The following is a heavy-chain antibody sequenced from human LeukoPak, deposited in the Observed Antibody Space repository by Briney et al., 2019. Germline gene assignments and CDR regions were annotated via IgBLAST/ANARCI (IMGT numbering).Heavy chain of an antibody. D-gene: IGHD3-16*01. Sequence: SETLSLTCTVSGGSIRSSYYYWGWIRQPPGKGLEWIGSIYDSGSTYYNPSLKSRVTISVDTSKNQFSLKLNSVTAADTAVYYCARDLPLGGDAFDIWGQGTLVTVSS. CDR1: GGSIRSSYYY. J-gene: IGHJ3*02. CDR3: ARDLPLGGDAFDI. V-gene: IGHV4-39*02. CDR2: IYDSGST.